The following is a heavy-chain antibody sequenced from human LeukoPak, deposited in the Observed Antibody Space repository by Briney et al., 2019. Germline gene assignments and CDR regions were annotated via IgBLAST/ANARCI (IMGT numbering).Heavy chain of an antibody. V-gene: IGHV3-11*06. D-gene: IGHD6-13*01. CDR1: GFTFSDYY. J-gene: IGHJ6*02. Sequence: GGSLRLSCAASGFTFSDYYMSWIRQAPGKGLEWVSYISSSSSYIYYADSVKGRFTISRDNAKNSLYLQMNSLRAEDTAVYYCARDHSSSPSGYYYYGMDVWGQGTTVTVSS. CDR3: ARDHSSSPSGYYYYGMDV. CDR2: ISSSSSYI.